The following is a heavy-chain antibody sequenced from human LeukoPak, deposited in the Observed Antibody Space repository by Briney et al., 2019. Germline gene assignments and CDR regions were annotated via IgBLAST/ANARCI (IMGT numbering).Heavy chain of an antibody. Sequence: TGGSLRLSCAASGFTFSSYSMNWVRQAPGKGLEWVSSISSSSSNIYYADSVKGRFPISRDNAKNSLFLQMNSLRAEDTAVYYCARDLYGSGRYQRDYWGQGTLVTVSS. D-gene: IGHD3-10*01. CDR1: GFTFSSYS. V-gene: IGHV3-21*01. CDR3: ARDLYGSGRYQRDY. J-gene: IGHJ4*02. CDR2: ISSSSSNI.